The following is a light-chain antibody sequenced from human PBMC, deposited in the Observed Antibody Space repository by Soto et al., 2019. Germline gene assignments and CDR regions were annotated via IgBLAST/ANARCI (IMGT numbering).Light chain of an antibody. CDR3: HQSYSTPYT. J-gene: IGKJ2*01. Sequence: IHMTQSPSSLSASVGDRVTITCRASQRITTYLNWYQQKPGKAPKLLISTAATLQGGVPSRFSRSGSGTDFTLTITTLQPEDFATYFCHQSYSTPYTFGQGTKLEIK. CDR2: TAA. CDR1: QRITTY. V-gene: IGKV1-39*01.